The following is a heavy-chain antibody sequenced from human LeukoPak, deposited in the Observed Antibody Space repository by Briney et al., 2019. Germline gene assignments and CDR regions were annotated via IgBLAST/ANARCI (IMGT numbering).Heavy chain of an antibody. V-gene: IGHV1-2*02. CDR3: ATGSSSWHLGIFDY. D-gene: IGHD6-13*01. J-gene: IGHJ4*02. CDR1: GYTFTGYY. CDR2: INPNSGGT. Sequence: ASVKVSCKASGYTFTGYYMHWVRQAPGQGLEWMGWINPNSGGTNYAQKFQGRVTMTRDMSTSTVYMELSSLRAEDTAVYYCATGSSSWHLGIFDYWGQGTLVTVSS.